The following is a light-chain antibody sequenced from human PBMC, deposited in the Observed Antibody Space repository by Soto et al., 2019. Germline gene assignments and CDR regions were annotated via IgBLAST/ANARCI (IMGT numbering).Light chain of an antibody. CDR2: AAS. CDR3: QQLNTYPIT. Sequence: IQLTQSPSSLSASVGDRVTITCRASHGISSYLAWYQQKPGKALKLLIYAASTWQSGVPSRFSGSGSGTDFTLTISSLQPEDFATYYCQQLNTYPITFGQGPRLEIK. J-gene: IGKJ5*01. CDR1: HGISSY. V-gene: IGKV1-9*01.